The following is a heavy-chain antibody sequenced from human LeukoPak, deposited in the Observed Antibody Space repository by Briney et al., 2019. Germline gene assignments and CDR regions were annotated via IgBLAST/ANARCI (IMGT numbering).Heavy chain of an antibody. Sequence: PSETLSLTCTVSGGSISSYYWSWLRQPPGKGLEWIGYIYYSGSTNYNPSLKSRVTISVDTSKNQFSLKLSSVTAADTAVFYCARGSDPFFFDPWGQGTLVTVSS. CDR2: IYYSGST. J-gene: IGHJ5*02. CDR1: GGSISSYY. V-gene: IGHV4-59*08. CDR3: ARGSDPFFFDP.